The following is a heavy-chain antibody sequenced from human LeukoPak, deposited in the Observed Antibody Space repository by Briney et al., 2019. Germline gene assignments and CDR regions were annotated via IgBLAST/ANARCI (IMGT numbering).Heavy chain of an antibody. Sequence: SETLSLTCAVYGGSFSGYYWSWIRQPPGKGLEWVGEINHSGSTNYNPSLKSRVTISVDTSKSQFSLKLSSVTAADTAVYYCARLFRDYVWGSYRYSYFDYWGQGTLVTVSS. D-gene: IGHD3-16*02. CDR3: ARLFRDYVWGSYRYSYFDY. CDR1: GGSFSGYY. CDR2: INHSGST. J-gene: IGHJ4*02. V-gene: IGHV4-34*01.